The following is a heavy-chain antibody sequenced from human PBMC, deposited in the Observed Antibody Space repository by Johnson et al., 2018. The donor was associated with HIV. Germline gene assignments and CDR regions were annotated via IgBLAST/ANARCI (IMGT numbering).Heavy chain of an antibody. CDR1: GFTFHDYA. CDR2: INWNSGSM. D-gene: IGHD6-19*01. Sequence: VQLVESGGGLVQPGRSLTLSCAASGFTFHDYAMHWVRQAPGKGLEWVSGINWNSGSMDYADAVKGRFTISRDNAKSSLFLQRGGLRAGDTALYYCAKDIGYSSGLGNTAFDMWGLGTMVTVSS. CDR3: AKDIGYSSGLGNTAFDM. J-gene: IGHJ3*02. V-gene: IGHV3-9*01.